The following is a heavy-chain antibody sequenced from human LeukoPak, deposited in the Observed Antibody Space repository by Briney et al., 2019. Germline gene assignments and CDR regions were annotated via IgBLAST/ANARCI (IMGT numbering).Heavy chain of an antibody. CDR3: ARGYSYGYGDLDY. CDR1: GFTFSNYW. J-gene: IGHJ4*02. V-gene: IGHV3-7*04. CDR2: IKEDGSEE. Sequence: PGGSLRLSCAASGFTFSNYWLSWVRQAPGKGLEWVANIKEDGSEEYYVDSVKGRFTISRDNARKSVYLQMNSLRAEDTAVYYCARGYSYGYGDLDYWGQGTLVTVSS. D-gene: IGHD5-18*01.